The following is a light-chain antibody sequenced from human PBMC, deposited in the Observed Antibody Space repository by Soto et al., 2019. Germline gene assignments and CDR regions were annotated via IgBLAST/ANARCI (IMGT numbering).Light chain of an antibody. CDR3: CSYAGAFAYV. J-gene: IGLJ1*01. CDR1: SSDVGGYYY. V-gene: IGLV2-11*01. Sequence: QSVLTQPPSVSGSPGQSVTISCTGTSSDVGGYYYVSWYQKHPGKAPKLMIYDVNERPSGVPDRFSGSKSGNTASLTISGLQADDEADYFCCSYAGAFAYVFGTGTKVTVL. CDR2: DVN.